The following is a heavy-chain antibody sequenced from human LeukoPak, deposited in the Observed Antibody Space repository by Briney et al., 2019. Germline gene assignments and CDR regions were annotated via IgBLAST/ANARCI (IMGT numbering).Heavy chain of an antibody. CDR3: ARVARFALITMIARLLAFDI. CDR2: INHSGST. D-gene: IGHD3-22*01. CDR1: GGSFSGYY. J-gene: IGHJ3*02. V-gene: IGHV4-34*01. Sequence: NPSETLSLTCAVYGGSFSGYYWSWIRQPPGKGLEWIGEINHSGSTNYNPSLKSRVTISVDTSKNQFSLKLSSVTAADTAVYYCARVARFALITMIARLLAFDIWGQGTMVTVSS.